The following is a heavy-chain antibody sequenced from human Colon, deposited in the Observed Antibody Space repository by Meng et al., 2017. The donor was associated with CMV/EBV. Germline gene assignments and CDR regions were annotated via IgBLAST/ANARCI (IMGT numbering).Heavy chain of an antibody. Sequence: GGSLRLSCSVSGFIFNNFDMTWVRQAPGKGLEWVGRTRNKANSYTTEYAASVEGRFSISRDDSKNSLYLQMNSLKIEDTAVYYCARASGSHPPFDHWGRGTLVTVSS. D-gene: IGHD1-26*01. CDR1: GFIFNNFD. V-gene: IGHV3-72*01. CDR2: TRNKANSYTT. J-gene: IGHJ4*02. CDR3: ARASGSHPPFDH.